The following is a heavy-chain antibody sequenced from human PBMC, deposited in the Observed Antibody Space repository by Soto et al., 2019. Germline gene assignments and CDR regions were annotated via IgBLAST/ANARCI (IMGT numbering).Heavy chain of an antibody. CDR3: ARDGSGYGLGWFDT. Sequence: SETLSLTCPVSYGSISSGGYYSSWILQHPGKGLEWIGYIYYSGSTYYNPSLKSRVTISVDTSKNQFSLKLSSVTAADTAVYYCARDGSGYGLGWFDTWGQGTLVTVSS. CDR2: IYYSGST. D-gene: IGHD5-12*01. V-gene: IGHV4-31*03. J-gene: IGHJ5*02. CDR1: YGSISSGGYY.